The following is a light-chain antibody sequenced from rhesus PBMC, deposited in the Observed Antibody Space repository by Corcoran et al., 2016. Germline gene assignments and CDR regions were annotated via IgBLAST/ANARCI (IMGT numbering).Light chain of an antibody. CDR1: QGISRY. CDR3: QQRHRYPYS. Sequence: DIQMTQSPSSLSASVGDRVTITCRASQGISRYLAWHQQKPGKAPKLLLYKASTLQSGVPSRFSGIGSGTVFTLTIRSLQPEDFASYYCQQRHRYPYSFGQGTKVKIK. V-gene: IGKV1-25*01. J-gene: IGKJ2*01. CDR2: KAS.